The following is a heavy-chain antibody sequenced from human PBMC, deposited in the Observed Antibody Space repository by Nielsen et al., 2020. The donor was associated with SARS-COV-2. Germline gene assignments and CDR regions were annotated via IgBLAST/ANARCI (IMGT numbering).Heavy chain of an antibody. CDR3: ARARGEYSGSVDYYYYYMDV. CDR1: GYTFTGYY. CDR2: INPNSGGT. D-gene: IGHD1-26*01. Sequence: ASVKVSCKASGYTFTGYYMHWVRQAPGQGLEWMGWINPNSGGTNYAQKLQGRVTMTTDTSTSTAYMELRSLRSDDTAVYYCARARGEYSGSVDYYYYYMDVWGKGTTVTVSS. V-gene: IGHV1-2*02. J-gene: IGHJ6*03.